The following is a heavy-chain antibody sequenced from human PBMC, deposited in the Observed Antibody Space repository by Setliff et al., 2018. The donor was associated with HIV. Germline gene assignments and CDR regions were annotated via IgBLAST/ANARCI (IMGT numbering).Heavy chain of an antibody. CDR3: ARGLGGYCSSVSCYEADH. D-gene: IGHD2-2*01. CDR2: IDQSGST. Sequence: SETLSLTCAVYGGSFSGYSWTWIRQPPGKGLEWIGEIDQSGSTNYNPSLKSRVTTSVDTSKNQFSLRLSSATAADTAVYYCARGLGGYCSSVSCYEADHWRQGTRVTVSS. CDR1: GGSFSGYS. J-gene: IGHJ5*02. V-gene: IGHV4-34*01.